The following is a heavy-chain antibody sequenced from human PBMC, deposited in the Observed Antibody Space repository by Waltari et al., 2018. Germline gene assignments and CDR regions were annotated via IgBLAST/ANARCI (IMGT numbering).Heavy chain of an antibody. CDR1: GGSISSYY. J-gene: IGHJ2*01. CDR3: ARSSGSSGYYYVNWYFDL. CDR2: IYYSGST. Sequence: QVQLQESGPGLVKPSETLSLTCTVSGGSISSYYWSWIRQPPGKGLEWIGYIYYSGSTNYNPSLKSRVTRSVDTSKNQFSLKLSAVTAADTAVYYCARSSGSSGYYYVNWYFDLWGRGTLVTVSS. V-gene: IGHV4-59*01. D-gene: IGHD3-22*01.